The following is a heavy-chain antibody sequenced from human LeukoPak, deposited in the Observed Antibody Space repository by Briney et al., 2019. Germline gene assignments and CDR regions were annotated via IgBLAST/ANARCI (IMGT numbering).Heavy chain of an antibody. CDR3: ARVSPYSSSWYYFDY. CDR1: GGSISDSY. J-gene: IGHJ4*02. V-gene: IGHV4-59*01. CDR2: IYYSGST. D-gene: IGHD6-13*01. Sequence: SETLSLTCTVSGGSISDSYWTWIRQPPGRGLEWIGYIYYSGSTNYNPSLKSQVTISIDTSKSQFSLKLRSVTAADTAVYYCARVSPYSSSWYYFDYWGQGTLVTVSS.